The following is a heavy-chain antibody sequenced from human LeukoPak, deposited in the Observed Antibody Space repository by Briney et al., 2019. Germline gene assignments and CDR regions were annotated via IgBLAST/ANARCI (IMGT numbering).Heavy chain of an antibody. CDR2: ISSGSSYI. V-gene: IGHV3-21*01. D-gene: IGHD4-17*01. Sequence: GGSLRLSCAASGFTFSSYSMNWVRQAPGKGLEWVSSISSGSSYIYYADSVKGRFTISRDNAKNSLYLQMNSLRAEDTAVYYCARDQGLYGDYGVDYWGQGALVTVSS. J-gene: IGHJ4*02. CDR1: GFTFSSYS. CDR3: ARDQGLYGDYGVDY.